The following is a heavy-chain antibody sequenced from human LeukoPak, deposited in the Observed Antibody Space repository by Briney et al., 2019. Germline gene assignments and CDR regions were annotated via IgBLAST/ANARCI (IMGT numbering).Heavy chain of an antibody. CDR3: AIHIVVVPAAKRKNWFDP. D-gene: IGHD2-2*01. V-gene: IGHV4-34*01. J-gene: IGHJ5*02. Sequence: SETLSLTCAVYGGSFSGYYWSWIRQPPGKGLEWIGEINHSGSTNYNPSLKSRVTISVDTSKNQFSLKLSSVTAADTAVYYCAIHIVVVPAAKRKNWFDPWGQGTLVTVSS. CDR1: GGSFSGYY. CDR2: INHSGST.